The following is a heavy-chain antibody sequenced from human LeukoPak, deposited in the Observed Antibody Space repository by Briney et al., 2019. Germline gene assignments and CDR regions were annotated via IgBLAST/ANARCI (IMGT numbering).Heavy chain of an antibody. CDR1: GFTFSSYA. CDR2: ISGRGETT. V-gene: IGHV3-23*01. J-gene: IGHJ4*02. D-gene: IGHD3-9*01. Sequence: GGSLRLSCAASGFTFSSYAMSWVRQAPGKGLEWVSGISGRGETTYYADSVRGRFTISRDNSKNTLYLQMNSLRAEDTAVYYCAKVIDEYDILLYYFDYWGQGTLVTVSS. CDR3: AKVIDEYDILLYYFDY.